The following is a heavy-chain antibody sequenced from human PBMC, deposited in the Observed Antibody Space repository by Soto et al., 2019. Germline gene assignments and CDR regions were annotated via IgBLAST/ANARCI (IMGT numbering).Heavy chain of an antibody. Sequence: SETLSLTCTVSGGSISSGDYYWSWIRQSPGKGLEWIGYIYYSGSTYYNPSLKSRVTISVDTSKNQFSLKLSSVTAADTAVYYCARGHNGDYNYWGQGTQVTVSS. CDR2: IYYSGST. CDR3: ARGHNGDYNY. J-gene: IGHJ4*02. V-gene: IGHV4-30-4*01. CDR1: GGSISSGDYY. D-gene: IGHD4-17*01.